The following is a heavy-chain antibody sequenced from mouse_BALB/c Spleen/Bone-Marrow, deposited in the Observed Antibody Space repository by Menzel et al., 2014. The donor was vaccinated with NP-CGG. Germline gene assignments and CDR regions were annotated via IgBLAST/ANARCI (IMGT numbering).Heavy chain of an antibody. CDR2: ISSGGSYT. D-gene: IGHD2-4*01. V-gene: IGHV5-6*01. J-gene: IGHJ3*01. Sequence: EVKLVESGGDLVKPGGSLKLSCAASGFTFSSYGMSWFRQTPDKRLEWVATISSGGSYTYYPDSVKGRFTISRDNAKNTLYLQMSSLKSEDTAMYYCARPYDFGAWFAYWGQGTLVTVSA. CDR1: GFTFSSYG. CDR3: ARPYDFGAWFAY.